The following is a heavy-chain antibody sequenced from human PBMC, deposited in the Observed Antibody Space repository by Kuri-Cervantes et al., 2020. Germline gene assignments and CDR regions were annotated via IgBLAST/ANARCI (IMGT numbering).Heavy chain of an antibody. J-gene: IGHJ5*02. V-gene: IGHV3-30*03. CDR1: GFTFSSYG. Sequence: GGSLRLSCAASGFTFSSYGMHWVRQAPGKGLEWVAVISYDGSNKYYADSVKGRFTISRDNSKNTLYLQMNSLRAEDTAVYYCARAPGTYYYDRGWFDPWGQGTLVTVSS. CDR2: ISYDGSNK. CDR3: ARAPGTYYYDRGWFDP. D-gene: IGHD3-22*01.